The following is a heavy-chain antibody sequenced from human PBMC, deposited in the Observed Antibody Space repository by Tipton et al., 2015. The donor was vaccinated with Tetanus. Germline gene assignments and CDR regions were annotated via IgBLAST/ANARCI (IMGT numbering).Heavy chain of an antibody. CDR1: GGSISSYY. CDR3: ARHPSSGWHRWLDP. J-gene: IGHJ5*02. CDR2: IYYSGST. V-gene: IGHV4-59*08. Sequence: TLSLTCTVSGGSISSYYWSWIRQPPGKGLEWIGYIYYSGSTYYNPSLKSRVTISVDTSKNQFSLKLSSVTAADTAVYYCARHPSSGWHRWLDPWGQGTLVTVSS. D-gene: IGHD6-19*01.